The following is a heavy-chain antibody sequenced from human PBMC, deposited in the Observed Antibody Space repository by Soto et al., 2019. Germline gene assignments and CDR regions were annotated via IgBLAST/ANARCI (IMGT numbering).Heavy chain of an antibody. J-gene: IGHJ6*02. CDR3: AITDRDFYGVDV. CDR1: GFTFRNYD. V-gene: IGHV3-13*05. D-gene: IGHD1-20*01. CDR2: ISAAGDP. Sequence: EVQLVESGGGLVQPGGSLRLSCEASGFTFRNYDMHCVRQGTGKGLEWVSGISAAGDPDYADSVEGRFTISRENAQTSFFLQMNSLRVGDTAVYYCAITDRDFYGVDVWGQGTTVIVSS.